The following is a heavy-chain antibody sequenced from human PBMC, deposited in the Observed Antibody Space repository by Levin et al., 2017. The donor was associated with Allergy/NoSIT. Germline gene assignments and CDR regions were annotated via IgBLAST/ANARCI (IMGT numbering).Heavy chain of an antibody. CDR1: GFTFSSYW. J-gene: IGHJ4*02. D-gene: IGHD6-13*01. CDR2: IKQDGSEK. CDR3: ARLSIGIAAAGYRNDY. Sequence: PGGSLRLSCAASGFTFSSYWMSWVRQAPGKGLEWVANIKQDGSEKYYVDSVKGRFTISRDNAKNSLYLQMNSLRAEDTAVYYCARLSIGIAAAGYRNDYWGQGTLVTVSS. V-gene: IGHV3-7*01.